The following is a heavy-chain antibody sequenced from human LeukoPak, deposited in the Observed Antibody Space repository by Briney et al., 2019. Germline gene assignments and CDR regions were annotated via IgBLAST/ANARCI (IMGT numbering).Heavy chain of an antibody. CDR2: IYPGDSDT. Sequence: GESLKISCKSFGYTFTSYWIGWGRPTPGKGLGWMGIIYPGDSDTRYSPSFQGQVTISVDKSISTAYLQWSSLKASDTAMYYCARKYYDILTGYSLDYWGQGTLVTVSS. D-gene: IGHD3-9*01. CDR1: GYTFTSYW. CDR3: ARKYYDILTGYSLDY. V-gene: IGHV5-51*01. J-gene: IGHJ4*02.